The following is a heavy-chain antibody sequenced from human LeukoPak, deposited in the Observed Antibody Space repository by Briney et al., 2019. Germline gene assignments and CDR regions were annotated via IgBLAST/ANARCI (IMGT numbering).Heavy chain of an antibody. V-gene: IGHV1-18*01. J-gene: IGHJ4*02. CDR2: ISAYNGNT. D-gene: IGHD3-22*01. CDR3: ARDSRPWGIVVGNPEDY. Sequence: ASVKVSCKASGYTFTSYGISWVRQAPGQGLEWMGWISAYNGNTNYAQKLQGRVTMTTDTSTSTAYMELRSLRSDDTAVYYCARDSRPWGIVVGNPEDYWGQGTLVTVSS. CDR1: GYTFTSYG.